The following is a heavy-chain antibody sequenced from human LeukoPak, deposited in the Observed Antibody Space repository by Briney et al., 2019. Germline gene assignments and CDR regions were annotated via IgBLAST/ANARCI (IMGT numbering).Heavy chain of an antibody. D-gene: IGHD4-23*01. CDR2: ISSSSSYI. CDR3: AREFTVVNPRGFDY. J-gene: IGHJ4*02. CDR1: GFTFISYS. Sequence: PGGSLRLSCAASGFTFISYSMNWVRQAPGKGLEWVSSISSSSSYIYYADSVKGRFTISRDNAKNSLYLQMNSLRAEDTAVYYCAREFTVVNPRGFDYWGQGTLVTVSS. V-gene: IGHV3-21*01.